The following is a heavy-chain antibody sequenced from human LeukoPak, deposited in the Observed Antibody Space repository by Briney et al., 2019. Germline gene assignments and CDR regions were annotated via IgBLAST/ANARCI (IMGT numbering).Heavy chain of an antibody. D-gene: IGHD4-17*01. CDR2: ISYIGNT. V-gene: IGHV4-59*11. Sequence: SETLSLTCTVSGGSISSHYWSWIRQPPGKGLEWIGYISYIGNTNYDPSLKSRVTISVDTSKNQFSLKLSSVTAADAAVYFCARDPTTVTKGLDIWGQGTMVTVSS. CDR3: ARDPTTVTKGLDI. J-gene: IGHJ3*02. CDR1: GGSISSHY.